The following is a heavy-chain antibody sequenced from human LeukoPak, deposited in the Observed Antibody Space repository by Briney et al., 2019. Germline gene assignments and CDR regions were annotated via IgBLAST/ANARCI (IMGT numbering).Heavy chain of an antibody. CDR1: GYTFTSYG. J-gene: IGHJ5*02. Sequence: ASVKVSCKASGYTFTSYGISWVRQAPGQGLEWMGWISAYNGNKNYAQKLQGRVTMNTDTSTSTAYMELRSLRSDDTAVYYCARGSRYFDWTPKKNWFDPWGQGTLVTVSS. D-gene: IGHD3-9*01. CDR2: ISAYNGNK. V-gene: IGHV1-18*01. CDR3: ARGSRYFDWTPKKNWFDP.